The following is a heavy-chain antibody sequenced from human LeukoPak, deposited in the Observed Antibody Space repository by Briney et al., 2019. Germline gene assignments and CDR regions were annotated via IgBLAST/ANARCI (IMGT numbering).Heavy chain of an antibody. Sequence: PSETLSLTCTVSGGSISSGSYYWSWIRQPAGKGLEWIGRIYTSGSTNYNPSLKSRVTISVDTSKNQFSLKLSSVTAADTAVYYCAREGRGRGLWLATDYYYYMDVWGKGTTVTVSS. CDR2: IYTSGST. V-gene: IGHV4-61*02. J-gene: IGHJ6*03. CDR3: AREGRGRGLWLATDYYYYMDV. CDR1: GGSISSGSYY. D-gene: IGHD5-18*01.